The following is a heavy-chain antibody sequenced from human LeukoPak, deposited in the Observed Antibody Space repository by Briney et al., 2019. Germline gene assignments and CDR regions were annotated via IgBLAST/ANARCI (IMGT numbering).Heavy chain of an antibody. Sequence: ASVKVSCKASEYTFTSYYMHWVRQAPGQGLEWMGIINPSGGSTSYAQKFQGRVTMTRDTSTSTVYMELSSLRSEDTAVYYCARALRRTSAAGKRPGYWGQGTLVTVSS. CDR1: EYTFTSYY. CDR2: INPSGGST. D-gene: IGHD6-13*01. CDR3: ARALRRTSAAGKRPGY. J-gene: IGHJ4*02. V-gene: IGHV1-46*01.